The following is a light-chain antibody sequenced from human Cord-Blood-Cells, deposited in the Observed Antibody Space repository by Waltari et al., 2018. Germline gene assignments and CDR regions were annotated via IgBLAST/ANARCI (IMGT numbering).Light chain of an antibody. V-gene: IGKV3-15*01. CDR3: QQYNNWIT. CDR1: QSVSSN. J-gene: IGKJ5*01. Sequence: EIVMTQSPATLSVSTGERATLSCRASQSVSSNLAWYQQKTGQAPRLLIYGASTRPTGIPARFSGSGSGTEFTLTISSLQSEDFAVYYCQQYNNWITFGQGTRLEIK. CDR2: GAS.